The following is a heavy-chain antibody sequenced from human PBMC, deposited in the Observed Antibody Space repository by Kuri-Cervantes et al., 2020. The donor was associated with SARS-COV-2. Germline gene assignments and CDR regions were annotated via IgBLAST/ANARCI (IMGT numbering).Heavy chain of an antibody. CDR2: IYYSGST. J-gene: IGHJ4*02. V-gene: IGHV4-59*01. Sequence: GSLRRSCTVSGGSISSYYWSWIRQPPGKGLEWIGYIYYSGSTNYNPSLKSRVTISVDTSKNQFPLKLSSVTAADTAVYYCARSFTVRGAYFDYWGQGTLVTVSS. D-gene: IGHD3-10*01. CDR1: GGSISSYY. CDR3: ARSFTVRGAYFDY.